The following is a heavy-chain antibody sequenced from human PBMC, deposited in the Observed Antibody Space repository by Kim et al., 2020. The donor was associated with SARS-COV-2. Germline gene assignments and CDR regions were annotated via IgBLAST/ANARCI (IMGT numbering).Heavy chain of an antibody. Sequence: SETLSLTCSVSDASMTSGGFFWSWIRQQKGKGLVWIGYFYNTGYSYSNSSLSSRVTISIDTSQRQFSLKLSSVTAADAAVYYCARGQACGGSSW. CDR1: DASMTSGGFF. CDR3: ARGQACGGSS. CDR2: FYNTGYS. J-gene: IGHJ5*01. D-gene: IGHD2-15*01. V-gene: IGHV4-31*03.